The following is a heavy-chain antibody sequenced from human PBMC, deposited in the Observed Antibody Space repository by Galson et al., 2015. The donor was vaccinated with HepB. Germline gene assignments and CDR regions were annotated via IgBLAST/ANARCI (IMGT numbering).Heavy chain of an antibody. D-gene: IGHD6-19*01. J-gene: IGHJ4*02. V-gene: IGHV4-59*08. CDR3: TRHSVGSAWFYHFDY. CDR2: IYYSGST. Sequence: ETLSLTCTVSGGSISGYYWSWIRQPPGKGLEWIGYIYYSGSTDYNPSLKSRVTMSVDTSKNQFSLKLTSVTAADTAVYYCTRHSVGSAWFYHFDYWGQGALVTVSS. CDR1: GGSISGYY.